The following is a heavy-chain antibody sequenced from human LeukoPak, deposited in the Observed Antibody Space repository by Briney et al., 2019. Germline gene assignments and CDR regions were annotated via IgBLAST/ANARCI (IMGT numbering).Heavy chain of an antibody. J-gene: IGHJ4*02. Sequence: GGSLRLSCAASGFTFSSYGMHWVRQAPGKGLEWVAFIRYDGSNKYYADSVKGRFTISRDNSKNTLYLQMNSLRAEDTAVYYCAKDLGYYDSSGYSFWGQGTLVTVSS. CDR3: AKDLGYYDSSGYSF. CDR2: IRYDGSNK. CDR1: GFTFSSYG. V-gene: IGHV3-30*02. D-gene: IGHD3-22*01.